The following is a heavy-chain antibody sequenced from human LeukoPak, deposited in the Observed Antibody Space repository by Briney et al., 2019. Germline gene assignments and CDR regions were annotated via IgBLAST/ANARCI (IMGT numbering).Heavy chain of an antibody. J-gene: IGHJ4*02. D-gene: IGHD6-6*01. Sequence: GASVKVSCKVSGYTLTELSMHWVRQAPGKGLEWMGGFDPEDGETIYAQKFQGRVTMTRDTSTYTVYMELSSLRSEDTAVYYCARERNIAARHFVYWGQGTLVTVSS. CDR3: ARERNIAARHFVY. V-gene: IGHV1-24*01. CDR1: GYTLTELS. CDR2: FDPEDGET.